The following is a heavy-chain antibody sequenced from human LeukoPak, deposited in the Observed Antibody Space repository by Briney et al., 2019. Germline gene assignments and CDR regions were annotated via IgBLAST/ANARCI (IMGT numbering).Heavy chain of an antibody. CDR1: GFTFSSYG. J-gene: IGHJ3*02. V-gene: IGHV3-30*02. CDR2: IRYDGSNK. D-gene: IGHD3-16*02. Sequence: GGSLRLSCAASGFTFSSYGMHWVRQAPGKGLEWVAFIRYDGSNKYYADSVKGRFTISRDNSKNTLYLQMNSLRAEDTAVYYCAKGGYIWGSYRLYAFDIWGQGTMVTVSS. CDR3: AKGGYIWGSYRLYAFDI.